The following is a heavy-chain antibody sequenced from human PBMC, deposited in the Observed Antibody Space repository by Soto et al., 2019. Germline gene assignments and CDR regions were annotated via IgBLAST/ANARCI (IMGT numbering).Heavy chain of an antibody. CDR2: ISAHNGNT. CDR3: ARGRYGDY. CDR1: GYGFTTYG. Sequence: QVHLVQSGAEVKKPGASVKGSCKGSGYGFTTYGITWMREAPGQGLEWMAWISAHNGNTNYAQKLQGRVTVTRDTSTSTAYMELRSLRSDDTAVYYCARGRYGDYWGQGALVTVSS. V-gene: IGHV1-18*01. D-gene: IGHD1-1*01. J-gene: IGHJ4*02.